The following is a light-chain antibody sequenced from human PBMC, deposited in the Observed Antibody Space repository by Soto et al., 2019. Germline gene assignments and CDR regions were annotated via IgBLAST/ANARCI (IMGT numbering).Light chain of an antibody. CDR2: AAS. CDR1: QGISNY. Sequence: DIQMTQSPSSLSASVGDRVTITCRASQGISNYLAWYQQKPGKVPKLLLYAASTLQSGVPSRFGGSGSGTDFTLTISSLQPEDGATYYYQTYNSAPPYTFGQGTKLEIK. CDR3: QTYNSAPPYT. V-gene: IGKV1-27*01. J-gene: IGKJ2*01.